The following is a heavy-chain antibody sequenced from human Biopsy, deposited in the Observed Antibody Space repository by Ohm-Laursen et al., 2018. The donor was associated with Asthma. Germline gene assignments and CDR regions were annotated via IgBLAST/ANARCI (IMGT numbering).Heavy chain of an antibody. CDR2: ITFDGSTQ. CDR3: LRDTLGYYFDI. CDR1: GFTFSDSA. V-gene: IGHV3-30-3*01. J-gene: IGHJ4*02. Sequence: SLRLSCAASGFTFSDSAIHWARQAPGKGLEWVAVITFDGSTQHYGDSVKGRFTISRDNSKNMLFLQMNSLRAEDTAVYYCLRDTLGYYFDIWGQGTQVTVSS. D-gene: IGHD6-13*01.